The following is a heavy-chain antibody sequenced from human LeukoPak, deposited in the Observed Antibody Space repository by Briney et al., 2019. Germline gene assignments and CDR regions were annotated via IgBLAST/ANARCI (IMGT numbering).Heavy chain of an antibody. CDR3: AKDPGYYGSGSNFDY. CDR2: ITGAGGNT. J-gene: IGHJ4*02. V-gene: IGHV3-23*01. CDR1: GFTFPAYA. D-gene: IGHD3-10*01. Sequence: GGSLRLSCAASGFTFPAYAMSWVRQAPGKGLEWLSAITGAGGNTYYADPVKGRFTVSRDNSKNTLYLQMNSLRAEDTAVYYCAKDPGYYGSGSNFDYWGQGTLVTVSS.